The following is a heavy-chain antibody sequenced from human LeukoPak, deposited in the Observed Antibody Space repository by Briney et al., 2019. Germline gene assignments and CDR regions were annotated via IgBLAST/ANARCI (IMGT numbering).Heavy chain of an antibody. CDR3: AKDRGAISTRPDTPYDY. J-gene: IGHJ4*02. CDR2: ISYDGSNK. D-gene: IGHD3-16*02. Sequence: SCKVSGYTLTELSMHWVRQAPGKGLEWVAVISYDGSNKYYADSVKGRFTISRDNSKNTLYLQMNSLRAEDTAVYYCAKDRGAISTRPDTPYDYWGQGTLVTVSS. CDR1: GYTLTELS. V-gene: IGHV3-30*18.